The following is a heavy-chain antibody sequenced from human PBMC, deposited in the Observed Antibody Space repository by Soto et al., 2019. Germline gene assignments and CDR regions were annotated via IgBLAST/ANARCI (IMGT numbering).Heavy chain of an antibody. Sequence: QVQLVQSGAEVKKPGSSVKVSCKASGGTFSSYAISWVRQAPGQGLEWMGGIIPIFGTANYAQTFQGRVTITADESKSTAYIELSSLRSEDRAVYYCAMTSGSSHVGYYYYYGMDVWGQGTTVTVSS. D-gene: IGHD1-26*01. V-gene: IGHV1-69*01. J-gene: IGHJ6*02. CDR3: AMTSGSSHVGYYYYYGMDV. CDR2: IIPIFGTA. CDR1: GGTFSSYA.